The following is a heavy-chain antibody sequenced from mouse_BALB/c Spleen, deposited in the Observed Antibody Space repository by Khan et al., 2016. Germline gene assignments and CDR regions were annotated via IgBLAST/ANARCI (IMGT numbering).Heavy chain of an antibody. CDR2: ISNGGGST. CDR3: ARHGYYGSSGFAY. V-gene: IGHV5-12*02. J-gene: IGHJ3*01. CDR1: GFTFSDYY. Sequence: EVQLLETGGGLVQPGGSLKLSCATSGFTFSDYYMYWVRQTPEKRLEWVAYISNGGGSTYYPDTVKGRFTISRDNAKNTLYLQLSRLKSEDTAMYYCARHGYYGSSGFAYWGQGTLVTVSA. D-gene: IGHD1-1*01.